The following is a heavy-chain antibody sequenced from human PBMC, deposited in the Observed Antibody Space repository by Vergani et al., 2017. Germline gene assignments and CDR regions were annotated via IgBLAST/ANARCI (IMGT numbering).Heavy chain of an antibody. CDR3: AKQYFVSGNYLFDY. CDR1: EFTFSNYA. J-gene: IGHJ4*02. V-gene: IGHV3-23*01. D-gene: IGHD3-10*01. Sequence: EVQLLESGGGLVQPGGSLRLTCAASEFTFSNYAMNWVRQAPGKGLGWVSGISGSGVSAYYTDSVEGRFTISRDNSKNMLFLQMNNLRTEDTAIYYCAKQYFVSGNYLFDYWGQGTLVTVSS. CDR2: ISGSGVSA.